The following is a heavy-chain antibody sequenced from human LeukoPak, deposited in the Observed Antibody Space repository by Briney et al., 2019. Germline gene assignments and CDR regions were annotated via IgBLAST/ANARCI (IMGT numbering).Heavy chain of an antibody. Sequence: SVKVSCKASGGTFSSYAISWVRQAPGQGLEWMGGIIPIFGTANYAQKFQGRVTITADESTRTAYMELSSLRSEDTAVYYCARDFEGSSGSPYMVFGYWGQGTLVTVSS. CDR1: GGTFSSYA. CDR2: IIPIFGTA. V-gene: IGHV1-69*13. CDR3: ARDFEGSSGSPYMVFGY. D-gene: IGHD6-19*01. J-gene: IGHJ4*02.